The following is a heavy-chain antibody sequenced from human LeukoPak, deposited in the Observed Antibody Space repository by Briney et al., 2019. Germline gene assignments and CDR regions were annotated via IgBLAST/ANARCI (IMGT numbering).Heavy chain of an antibody. CDR1: GGSFSGYY. D-gene: IGHD3-16*01. Sequence: SETLSLTCAVYGGSFSGYYWSWIRQPPGKGLEWIGEINHSGSTNYNPSLKSRVTISVDTSKNQFSLKLSSVTAADTAVYYCARDGLRIGYYYYGMDVWGQGTTVTVSS. CDR2: INHSGST. V-gene: IGHV4-34*01. CDR3: ARDGLRIGYYYYGMDV. J-gene: IGHJ6*02.